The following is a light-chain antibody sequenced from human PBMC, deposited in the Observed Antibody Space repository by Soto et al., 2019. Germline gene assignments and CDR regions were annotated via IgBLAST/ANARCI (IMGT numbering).Light chain of an antibody. J-gene: IGKJ1*01. CDR2: DAS. Sequence: DIQMTQSPSTLSASVGDRVTITCRASQSIRSWLAWYQQKPGKVPKLLIYDASSLESGVPSRFSGSGSGTEFTLTISGLQPDDFATYYCQQYDTYTWTFGQGTKVEIK. V-gene: IGKV1-5*01. CDR1: QSIRSW. CDR3: QQYDTYTWT.